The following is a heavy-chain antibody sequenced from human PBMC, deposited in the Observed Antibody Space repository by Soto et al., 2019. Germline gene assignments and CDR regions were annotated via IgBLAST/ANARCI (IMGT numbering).Heavy chain of an antibody. V-gene: IGHV1-69*01. J-gene: IGHJ4*02. Sequence: QVPLVQSGAEVKKPGSSVKVSCKASGGTFSSYAISWVRQAPGQGLEWMGGIIPIFGTANYAQKFQGRVTITADESTSTAYMELSSLRSEDTAVYYCAREVVGYGCNSPKIDYWGQGTLVTVSS. CDR3: AREVVGYGCNSPKIDY. CDR2: IIPIFGTA. CDR1: GGTFSSYA. D-gene: IGHD4-17*01.